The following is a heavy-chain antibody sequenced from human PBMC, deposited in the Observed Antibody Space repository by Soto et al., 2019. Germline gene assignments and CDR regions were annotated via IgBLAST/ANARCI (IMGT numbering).Heavy chain of an antibody. CDR3: ARDSRRRNDYGSESYYQFDAYAL. J-gene: IGHJ3*01. D-gene: IGHD3-10*01. CDR1: GGSISSGGYY. V-gene: IGHV4-31*03. CDR2: IDYRGST. Sequence: QVQLQESCPGLVKPSQTLSLTCTVSGGSISSGGYYWSWIRQHPGKGLEWIGYIDYRGSTYYNPSLKSRVTISVDTSKKQWALKLSSVTAADAAEYYCARDSRRRNDYGSESYYQFDAYALWGDGTMVTVSS.